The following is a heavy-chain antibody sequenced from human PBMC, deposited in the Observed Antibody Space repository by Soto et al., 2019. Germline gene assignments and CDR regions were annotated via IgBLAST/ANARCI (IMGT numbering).Heavy chain of an antibody. D-gene: IGHD3-10*01. CDR2: IYYSGST. J-gene: IGHJ4*02. Sequence: QVQLQESGPGLVKPSQTLSLTCTVSGGSISSGGYYWSWIRQHPGKGLEWIGYIYYSGSTYYNPSPKSRVTIPVDTSKNQFSLKLSSVTAADTAVYYCARVDGSGSKFDYWGQGTLVTVSS. V-gene: IGHV4-31*03. CDR1: GGSISSGGYY. CDR3: ARVDGSGSKFDY.